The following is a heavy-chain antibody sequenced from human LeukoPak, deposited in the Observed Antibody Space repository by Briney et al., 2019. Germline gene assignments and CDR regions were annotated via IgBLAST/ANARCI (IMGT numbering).Heavy chain of an antibody. D-gene: IGHD2-8*02. CDR3: ARTTGHFDY. J-gene: IGHJ4*02. CDR1: GDSVSSKSAA. CDR2: TYYRSKWYN. Sequence: SQTLSLTCAISGDSVSSKSAAWNWTRQSPSRCLEWLGRTYYRSKWYNDYAVSVKSRITINPDTSKNQFSLQLNSVAPEDTAVYYCARTTGHFDYWGQGTLVTVSS. V-gene: IGHV6-1*01.